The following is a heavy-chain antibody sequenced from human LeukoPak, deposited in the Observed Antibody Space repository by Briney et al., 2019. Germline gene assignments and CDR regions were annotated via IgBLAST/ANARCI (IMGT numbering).Heavy chain of an antibody. CDR1: GGSISNYY. V-gene: IGHV4-59*12. CDR2: ISLSGYT. D-gene: IGHD1-26*01. Sequence: PSETLSLTCTVSGGSISNYYWSWVRQPPGQGLEWIGEISLSGYTGFNPSLRSRVTMSLDESKNHLSLNLASVTAADTAVYYCSRESGPSSPFGHWGQGILVTVTS. J-gene: IGHJ4*02. CDR3: SRESGPSSPFGH.